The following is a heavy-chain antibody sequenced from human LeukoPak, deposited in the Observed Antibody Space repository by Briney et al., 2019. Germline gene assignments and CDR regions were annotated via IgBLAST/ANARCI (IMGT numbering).Heavy chain of an antibody. V-gene: IGHV3-33*08. CDR3: ARQTYDWFDP. D-gene: IGHD3-22*01. Sequence: GGSLRLSCAASGFTFSSYAMSWVSQAPGKGLEWVAVIWYDGSNKYYADSVKGRFTISRDNSKNTLYLQMNSLRAEDTAVYYCARQTYDWFDPWGQGTLVTVSS. CDR2: IWYDGSNK. CDR1: GFTFSSYA. J-gene: IGHJ5*02.